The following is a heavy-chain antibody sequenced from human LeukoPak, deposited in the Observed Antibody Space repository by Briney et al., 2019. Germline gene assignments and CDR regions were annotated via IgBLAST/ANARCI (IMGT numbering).Heavy chain of an antibody. J-gene: IGHJ4*02. V-gene: IGHV4-59*01. CDR2: IYYSGST. CDR3: ARGSRDTAMVIDY. CDR1: GGSISSYY. D-gene: IGHD5-18*01. Sequence: ETLSLTCTVSGGSISSYYWSWIRQPPGKGLEWIGYIYYSGSTNYNPSLKSRVTISVDTSKNQFSLKLSSVTAADTAVYYCARGSRDTAMVIDYWGQGTLVTVSS.